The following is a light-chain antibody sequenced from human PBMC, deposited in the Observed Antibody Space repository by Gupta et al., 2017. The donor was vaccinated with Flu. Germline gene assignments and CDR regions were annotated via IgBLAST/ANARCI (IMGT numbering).Light chain of an antibody. J-gene: IGLJ1*01. CDR3: QAWDSTTGV. Sequence: SYELTQPPSVSVSPGQTASITCSGDNLGDKYACWYQQKPGQSPVLVIYKDTKRPLGIPERFSGSNSGNTATLTISGTQAMDEADYYCQAWDSTTGVFGTGTKVTVL. V-gene: IGLV3-1*01. CDR1: NLGDKY. CDR2: KDT.